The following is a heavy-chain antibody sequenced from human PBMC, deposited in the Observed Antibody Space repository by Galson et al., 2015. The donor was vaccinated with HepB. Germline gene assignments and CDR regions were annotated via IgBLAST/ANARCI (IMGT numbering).Heavy chain of an antibody. V-gene: IGHV3-48*04. CDR3: ARDSGSYDVLTGYSSYFDL. CDR2: VSSSSNAI. D-gene: IGHD3-9*01. CDR1: GFTFGSHA. Sequence: SLRLSCAASGFTFGSHAMNWVRQAPGQGLEWISFVSSSSNAIYYKDSVQGRFTISRDTAENSVYLQMNSLRVEDTAVYYCARDSGSYDVLTGYSSYFDLWGPGTLVTVSS. J-gene: IGHJ4*02.